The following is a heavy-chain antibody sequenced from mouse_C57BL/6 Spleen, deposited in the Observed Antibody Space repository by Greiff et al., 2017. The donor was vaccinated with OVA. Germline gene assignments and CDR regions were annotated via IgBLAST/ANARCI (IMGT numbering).Heavy chain of an antibody. CDR3: ARLGGYDGGFAY. CDR2: INPNNGGT. V-gene: IGHV1-26*01. J-gene: IGHJ3*01. Sequence: VQLQQSGPELVKPGASVKISCKASGYTFTDYYMNWVKQSHGKSLEWIGDINPNNGGTSYNQKFKGKATLTVDKSSSTAYMELRSLTSEDSAVYYCARLGGYDGGFAYWGQGTLVTVSA. D-gene: IGHD2-2*01. CDR1: GYTFTDYY.